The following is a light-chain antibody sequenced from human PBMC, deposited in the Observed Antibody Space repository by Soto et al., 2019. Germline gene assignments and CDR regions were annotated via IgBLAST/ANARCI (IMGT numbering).Light chain of an antibody. CDR3: QQYGSSPALT. V-gene: IGKV3-20*01. Sequence: EIMLTQSPGTLSLSPGERATLSCRASQSIASNDLAWYQQKPGQAPRLLIYGASSRATGISDRFSGSGSGTDFTLTISKLEPEAFAVYYCQQYGSSPALTFGGGTKVEIK. CDR2: GAS. CDR1: QSIASND. J-gene: IGKJ4*01.